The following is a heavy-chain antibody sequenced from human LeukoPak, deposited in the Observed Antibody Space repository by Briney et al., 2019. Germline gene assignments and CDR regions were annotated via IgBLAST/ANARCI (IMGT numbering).Heavy chain of an antibody. CDR1: GGFITTYY. D-gene: IGHD4-23*01. V-gene: IGHV4-4*07. CDR3: AKASGGRFDP. J-gene: IGHJ5*02. CDR2: IYSTGRT. Sequence: SQTLSLTCTVSGGFITTYYWSWIRQPAGKGLEWIGRIYSTGRTNYSPSLKSRVTMSVDTSKNHFSLRLSSVTAADTAVYYCAKASGGRFDPWGQGTLVTVSS.